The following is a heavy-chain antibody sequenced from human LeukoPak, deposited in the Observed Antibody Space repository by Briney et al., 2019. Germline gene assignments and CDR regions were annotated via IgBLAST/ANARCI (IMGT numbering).Heavy chain of an antibody. CDR3: AREVYVVVPAAIAPNWFDP. CDR2: IYTSGST. J-gene: IGHJ5*02. Sequence: PSETLSLTGTVSGGSISSYYWSWIRQPAGKGLEWIGRIYTSGSTNYNPSLKSRVAMSVDTSKNQFSLKLSSVTAADTAVYYCAREVYVVVPAAIAPNWFDPWGQGTLVTVSS. V-gene: IGHV4-4*07. D-gene: IGHD2-2*01. CDR1: GGSISSYY.